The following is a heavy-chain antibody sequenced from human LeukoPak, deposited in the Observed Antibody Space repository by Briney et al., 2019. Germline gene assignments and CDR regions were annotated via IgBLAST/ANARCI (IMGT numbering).Heavy chain of an antibody. J-gene: IGHJ5*02. V-gene: IGHV1-18*01. D-gene: IGHD2-8*02. CDR3: ARGFRARTYCTGGVCYTNWFDP. Sequence: GASVKVSCKASGYIFTNYGISWVRQAPGQGLEWMGWIGPYNGYTNYAQKLQGRVTLTTDTSTSTAYMDLRSLRSDDTAVYYCARGFRARTYCTGGVCYTNWFDPWGQGTLVTVSS. CDR2: IGPYNGYT. CDR1: GYIFTNYG.